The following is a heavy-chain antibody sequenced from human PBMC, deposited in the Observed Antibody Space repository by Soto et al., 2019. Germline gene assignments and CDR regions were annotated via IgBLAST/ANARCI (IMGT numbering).Heavy chain of an antibody. CDR2: IYWNDDK. J-gene: IGHJ4*02. CDR3: AHRQELYSSSLSDYLDY. V-gene: IGHV2-5*01. D-gene: IGHD6-13*01. Sequence: SGPTLVNPTQTLTLTCTFSGFSLSTSGVGVGWIRQPPGKALEWLALIYWNDDKRYSPSLKSRLTITKDTSKNQVVLTMTNMDPVDTATYYCAHRQELYSSSLSDYLDYWGQGTLVTVSS. CDR1: GFSLSTSGVG.